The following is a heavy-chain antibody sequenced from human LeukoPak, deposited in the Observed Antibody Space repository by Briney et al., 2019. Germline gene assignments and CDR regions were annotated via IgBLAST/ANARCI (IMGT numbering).Heavy chain of an antibody. CDR1: GFTFSSYS. J-gene: IGHJ6*04. V-gene: IGHV3-21*01. CDR2: ISSSSSYI. CDR3: ARTRGQLVGLLYYYYGMDV. Sequence: GGSLRLSCAASGFTFSSYSMNWVRQAPGKGLEWVSSISSSSSYIYYADSVKGRFTISRDNAKNSLYLQMNSLRAEDTAVYYCARTRGQLVGLLYYYYGMDVWGKGTTVTVSS. D-gene: IGHD6-13*01.